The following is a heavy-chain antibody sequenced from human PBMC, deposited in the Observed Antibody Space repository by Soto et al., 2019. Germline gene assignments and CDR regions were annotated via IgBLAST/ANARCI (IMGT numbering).Heavy chain of an antibody. J-gene: IGHJ5*02. CDR2: ISSSGSTI. CDR1: GFTCSEYY. Sequence: PVGPLRLSCAASGFTCSEYYTSWIRQAQGKGLEWVSYISSSGSTIYYADSVKGRFTISRDNAKNSLYLQMNSLRAEDTAVYYCAREARIQLWMQTKNNWFDPWGQGTLVTVSS. CDR3: AREARIQLWMQTKNNWFDP. D-gene: IGHD5-18*01. V-gene: IGHV3-11*01.